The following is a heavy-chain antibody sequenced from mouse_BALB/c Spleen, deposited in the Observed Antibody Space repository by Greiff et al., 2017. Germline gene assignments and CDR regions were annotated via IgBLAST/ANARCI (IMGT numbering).Heavy chain of an antibody. D-gene: IGHD2-3*01. CDR1: GFNIKDYY. V-gene: IGHV14-4*02. CDR2: IDPENGDT. J-gene: IGHJ4*01. Sequence: VQLQQSGAELVRSGASVKLSCTASGFNIKDYYMHWVKQRPEQGLEWIGWIDPENGDTEYAPKFQGKATMTADTSSNTAYLQLSSLTSEDTAVYYCNACKDGPYAMDYWGQGTSVTVSS. CDR3: NACKDGPYAMDY.